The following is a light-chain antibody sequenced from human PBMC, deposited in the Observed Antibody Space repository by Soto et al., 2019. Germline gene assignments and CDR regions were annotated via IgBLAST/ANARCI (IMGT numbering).Light chain of an antibody. V-gene: IGLV2-14*01. CDR1: SSDVGGYDY. J-gene: IGLJ3*02. Sequence: QSALTQPASVSGSPGQSITISCTGASSDVGGYDYVSWYQHQPGKAPKLMIYEVSYRPSGVSNRFSGSKSDTTASLAISGLQAEDEADYYRSSYSSSNTWVFGGGTKLTVL. CDR3: SSYSSSNTWV. CDR2: EVS.